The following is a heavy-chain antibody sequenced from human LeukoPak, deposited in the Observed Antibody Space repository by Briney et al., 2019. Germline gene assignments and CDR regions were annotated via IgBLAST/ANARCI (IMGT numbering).Heavy chain of an antibody. CDR2: ISGSGGST. CDR1: GFTFSSYA. D-gene: IGHD5-18*01. Sequence: GGSLRLSCAASGFTFSSYAMSWVRQAPGKGLEWVSVISGSGGSTYYADSVKGRFTISRDNSKNTLYLQMNSLRAEDTAVYYCAKSHLRGYSYGGNYWGQGTLVTVSS. V-gene: IGHV3-23*01. CDR3: AKSHLRGYSYGGNY. J-gene: IGHJ4*02.